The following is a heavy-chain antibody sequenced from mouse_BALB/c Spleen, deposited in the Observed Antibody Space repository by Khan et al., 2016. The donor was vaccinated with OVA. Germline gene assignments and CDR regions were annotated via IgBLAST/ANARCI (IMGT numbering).Heavy chain of an antibody. CDR2: ISPGSGDT. CDR1: GYTFTDYY. D-gene: IGHD1-2*01. Sequence: VQLQESGAELARPGASVKLSCKASGYTFTDYYINWVKQRTGQGLEWIGEISPGSGDTYYNERFKGKATLTADKYSSTAYMQLSSLTSEASAVYFCARRNYFGYTFAYWGQGTLVTVSA. CDR3: ARRNYFGYTFAY. J-gene: IGHJ3*01. V-gene: IGHV1-77*01.